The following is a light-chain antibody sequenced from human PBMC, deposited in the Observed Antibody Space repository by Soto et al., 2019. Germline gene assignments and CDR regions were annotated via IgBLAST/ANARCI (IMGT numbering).Light chain of an antibody. Sequence: DIVMNQSPLSLPVTPGEPASISCRSSQSLLHSNGYNYLDWYLQRPGQSPQLLIYLGSNRASGVPDRFSGSGSGTEFTLKISRVEAEDVGVYYCMQTLQSPPLPFGGGTKVEI. CDR1: QSLLHSNGYNY. V-gene: IGKV2-28*01. CDR3: MQTLQSPPLP. CDR2: LGS. J-gene: IGKJ4*01.